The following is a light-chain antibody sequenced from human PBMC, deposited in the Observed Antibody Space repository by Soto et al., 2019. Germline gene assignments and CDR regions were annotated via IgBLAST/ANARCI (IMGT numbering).Light chain of an antibody. V-gene: IGKV3-20*01. J-gene: IGKJ1*01. CDR1: QSVTSSY. CDR3: QQYGSQGT. CDR2: GAS. Sequence: EIVLTQSPGTLSLSPGERATLSCRASQSVTSSYLAWYPQKPGQAPRLLIYGASSRATDIPDRFSGSGSGTDFTLTISRLEPEDFAVYYCQQYGSQGTFGQGTKVEIK.